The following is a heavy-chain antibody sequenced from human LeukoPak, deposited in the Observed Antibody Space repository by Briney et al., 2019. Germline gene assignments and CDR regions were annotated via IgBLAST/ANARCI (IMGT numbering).Heavy chain of an antibody. D-gene: IGHD2-15*01. V-gene: IGHV3-53*01. Sequence: SEGSLRLSCAASGFTVSSTYMSWVRQAPGKGLEWVSVSGGNIYYIDSVKGRFTISRDTSKNTLYLQMNSLRAEDTAVYYCASRHCSGGGCYFAGADPFDYWGQGTLVTVSS. CDR1: GFTVSSTY. CDR2: SGGNI. CDR3: ASRHCSGGGCYFAGADPFDY. J-gene: IGHJ4*02.